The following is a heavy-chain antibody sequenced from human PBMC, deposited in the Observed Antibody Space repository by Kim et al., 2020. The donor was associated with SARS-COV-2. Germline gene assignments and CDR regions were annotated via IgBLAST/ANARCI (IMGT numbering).Heavy chain of an antibody. V-gene: IGHV4-61*08. CDR2: MHNSGIT. J-gene: IGHJ4*02. D-gene: IGHD6-13*01. Sequence: SETLSLTCSVSGDSVTSHDYFCSWNRQPPGKGLEWIGYMHNSGITNYNPSLKSRVTVTVDTSMNQFSLTLSSVTAADTANYYCAILRDTWYVQYWGQGALVTVSS. CDR3: AILRDTWYVQY. CDR1: GDSVTSHDYF.